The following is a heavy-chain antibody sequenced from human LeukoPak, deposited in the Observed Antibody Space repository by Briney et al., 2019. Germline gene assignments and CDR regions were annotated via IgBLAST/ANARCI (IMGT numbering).Heavy chain of an antibody. CDR3: ARALDYGGNLFDY. CDR2: IYYSGST. CDR1: GGSISSSSYY. J-gene: IGHJ4*02. Sequence: PSETLSLTCTVSGGSISSSSYYRGWIRQPPGKGLEWIGSIYYSGSTYYNPSLKSRVTISVDTSKNQFSLKLSSVTAADTAVYYCARALDYGGNLFDYWGQGTLVTVSS. D-gene: IGHD4-23*01. V-gene: IGHV4-39*07.